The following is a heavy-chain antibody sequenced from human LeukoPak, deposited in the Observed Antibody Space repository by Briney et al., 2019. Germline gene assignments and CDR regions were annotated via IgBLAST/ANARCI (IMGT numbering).Heavy chain of an antibody. CDR3: ARRYDNTGYYVY. CDR1: GYSFTSYW. Sequence: GESLKISCKGSGYSFTSYWIGWVREMPGKGLEWMGIIYLGDSDTTYRPSFQGQVTISADRSISTAYLEWSSLKASDTAMYYCARRYDNTGYYVYWGQGTLVTVSS. J-gene: IGHJ4*02. V-gene: IGHV5-51*01. CDR2: IYLGDSDT. D-gene: IGHD3-22*01.